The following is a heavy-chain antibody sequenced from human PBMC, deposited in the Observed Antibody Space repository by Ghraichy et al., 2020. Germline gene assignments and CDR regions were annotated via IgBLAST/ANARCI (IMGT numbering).Heavy chain of an antibody. J-gene: IGHJ4*02. V-gene: IGHV4-39*07. CDR2: MYSSGST. D-gene: IGHD5-24*01. Sequence: SETLSLTCTVSGGSISSNNYYWGWIRQPPGKGLEWIGNMYSSGSTYYNTSLKSRVTISVDMSKNQFSLKLSSVTAADTAVYYCARVPGIDGTFDYWGQGTLVTVSS. CDR3: ARVPGIDGTFDY. CDR1: GGSISSNNYY.